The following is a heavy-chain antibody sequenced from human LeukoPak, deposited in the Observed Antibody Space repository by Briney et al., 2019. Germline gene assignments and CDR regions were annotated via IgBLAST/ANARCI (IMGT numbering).Heavy chain of an antibody. D-gene: IGHD5-24*01. CDR1: GGSFSGYY. Sequence: SETLSLTCAVYGGSFSGYYWSWIRQPPGKGLEWIGEINHSGSTNYNPSLKSRVTISVDTSKNQFSLKLSSVTAADTAVYYCARGWDGYKSRHDPWGQGTLVTVSS. J-gene: IGHJ5*02. V-gene: IGHV4-34*01. CDR2: INHSGST. CDR3: ARGWDGYKSRHDP.